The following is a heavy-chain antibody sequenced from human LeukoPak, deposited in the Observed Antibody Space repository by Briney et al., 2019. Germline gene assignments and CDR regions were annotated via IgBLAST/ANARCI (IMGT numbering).Heavy chain of an antibody. D-gene: IGHD2-2*01. CDR3: ARDLEVVPVQRFDL. Sequence: SETLSLTCAVSGYSLSSGYYWGWIRQPPGKGREWIGRIYHSGSTYYNPSLKSRVTISVDTSKNQFSLKLRSVTAADTAVYYCARDLEVVPVQRFDLWGQGTRVSVSS. J-gene: IGHJ5*02. CDR1: GYSLSSGYY. V-gene: IGHV4-38-2*02. CDR2: IYHSGST.